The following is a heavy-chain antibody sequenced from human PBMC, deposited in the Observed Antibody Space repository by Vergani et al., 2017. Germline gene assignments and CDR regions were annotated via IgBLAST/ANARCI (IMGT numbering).Heavy chain of an antibody. D-gene: IGHD5-24*01. V-gene: IGHV4-61*02. CDR2: IYTSGAT. J-gene: IGHJ6*02. Sequence: QVQLQESGPGLVKPSQTLSLTCTVSGGSISSGSYYWSWIRQPAGKGLEWIGRIYTSGATNYNPSLRSRAIMSVDASKKQFSLKLSSVTAADTAVYYCARVDGDDGMDVWGQGTTVTVSS. CDR3: ARVDGDDGMDV. CDR1: GGSISSGSYY.